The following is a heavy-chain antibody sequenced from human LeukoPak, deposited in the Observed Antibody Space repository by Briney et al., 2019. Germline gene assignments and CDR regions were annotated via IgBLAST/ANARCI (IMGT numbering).Heavy chain of an antibody. CDR1: GYSFTGYY. CDR3: ARDLDYGDYVGVDY. Sequence: ASVKVSCKASGYSFTGYYMHWVRQAPGQGLEWMGWINPNSGNTNYAQKSQDRVTMTRDTSISTAYMELSRLRSEDTAVYYCARDLDYGDYVGVDYWGQGTLVTVSS. V-gene: IGHV1-2*02. CDR2: INPNSGNT. D-gene: IGHD4-17*01. J-gene: IGHJ4*02.